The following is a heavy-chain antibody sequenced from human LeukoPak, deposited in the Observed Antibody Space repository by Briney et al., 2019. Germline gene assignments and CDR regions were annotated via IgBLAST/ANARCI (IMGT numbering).Heavy chain of an antibody. CDR3: AKASDILTGYLSDGFDI. D-gene: IGHD3-9*01. J-gene: IGHJ3*02. V-gene: IGHV3-9*01. Sequence: GGSLRLSCAASGFSFDDYALHWVRQAPGKGLEWVSGISWNSGSIGYADSVKGRFTISRDNAKNSLYLQMSSLRAEDTALYYCAKASDILTGYLSDGFDIWGQGTMVTVSS. CDR1: GFSFDDYA. CDR2: ISWNSGSI.